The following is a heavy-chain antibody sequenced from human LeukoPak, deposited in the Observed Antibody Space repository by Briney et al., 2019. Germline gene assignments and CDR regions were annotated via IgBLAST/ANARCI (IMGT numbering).Heavy chain of an antibody. CDR3: AKDLGLANWGSDYNYYGMDV. J-gene: IGHJ6*02. CDR2: ICGGGGNT. CDR1: GFTFSSFA. Sequence: GGSLTLSCSASGFTFSSFAMGWDRQAPGQGLEWVSAICGGGGNTYYADSVKGPITIDTDNLNNALYLQMNSLGAEDTAVYYCAKDLGLANWGSDYNYYGMDVWGQGTTVTVSS. V-gene: IGHV3-23*01. D-gene: IGHD7-27*01.